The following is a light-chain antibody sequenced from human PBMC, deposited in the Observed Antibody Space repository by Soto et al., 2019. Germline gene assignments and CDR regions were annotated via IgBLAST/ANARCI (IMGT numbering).Light chain of an antibody. J-gene: IGLJ2*01. CDR1: SSDVGSYNL. V-gene: IGLV2-23*01. CDR2: EGS. CDR3: CSYAGSSTVV. Sequence: QSALTQPASVSGSPGQSITISCTGTSSDVGSYNLVSWYQQHPGKAPKLMIYEGSKRPSAVSNRFSGSKSGNTASLTISGLQAEDEADYYCCSYAGSSTVVFGGGTQLTVL.